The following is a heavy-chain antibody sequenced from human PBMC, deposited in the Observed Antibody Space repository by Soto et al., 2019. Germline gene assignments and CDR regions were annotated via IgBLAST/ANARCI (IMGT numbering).Heavy chain of an antibody. Sequence: GASVKVSCKASGYTFITYAIYWVRQAPGQRLEWMGWINAGNGNTKYSQKFQGRVTITRDTSARTAYMELRSLQSEDTAVYYCARSIAARLYYFYGMDVWGQGTTVTASS. D-gene: IGHD6-6*01. CDR2: INAGNGNT. CDR1: GYTFITYA. CDR3: ARSIAARLYYFYGMDV. V-gene: IGHV1-3*01. J-gene: IGHJ6*02.